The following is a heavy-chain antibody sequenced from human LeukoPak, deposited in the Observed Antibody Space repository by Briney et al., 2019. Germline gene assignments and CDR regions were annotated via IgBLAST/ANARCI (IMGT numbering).Heavy chain of an antibody. CDR3: ARVGGYPRDNWFDP. CDR1: GGSISSSSYY. Sequence: PSETLSLTCTVSGGSISSSSYYWGWIRQPPGKGLEWIGSIYYSGSTYYNPSLKSRVTISVDTSKNQFSLKLSSVTAADTAVYYCARVGGYPRDNWFDPWGQGTLVTVSS. V-gene: IGHV4-39*07. D-gene: IGHD5-12*01. J-gene: IGHJ5*02. CDR2: IYYSGST.